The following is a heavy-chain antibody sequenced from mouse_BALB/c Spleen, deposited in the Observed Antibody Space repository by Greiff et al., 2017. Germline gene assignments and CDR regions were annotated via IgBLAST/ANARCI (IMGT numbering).Heavy chain of an antibody. CDR2: IRSKSNNYAT. D-gene: IGHD1-1*01. Sequence: EVHLVESGGGLVQPKGSLKLSCAASGFTFNTYAMNWVRQAPGKGLEWVARIRSKSNNYATYYADSVKDRFTISRDDSQSMLYLQMNNLKTEDTAMYYCSSYEGFAYWGQGTLVTVSA. CDR1: GFTFNTYA. CDR3: SSYEGFAY. V-gene: IGHV10-1*02. J-gene: IGHJ3*01.